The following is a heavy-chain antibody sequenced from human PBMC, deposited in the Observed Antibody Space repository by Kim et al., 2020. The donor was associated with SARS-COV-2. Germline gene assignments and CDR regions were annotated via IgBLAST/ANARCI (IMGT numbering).Heavy chain of an antibody. D-gene: IGHD6-13*01. J-gene: IGHJ4*01. V-gene: IGHV3-9*01. CDR1: GFTFDDYA. CDR2: ISCDSCSI. CDR3: AKDLAAAGTGY. Sequence: GGSLRLSCAASGFTFDDYAMHWVRQAPGKGLEWVSGISCDSCSIVYADSVKGRFTISRDHAKNSLYLQMNSLRAEDTALYYCAKDLAAAGTGYWGHGTLVTVSS.